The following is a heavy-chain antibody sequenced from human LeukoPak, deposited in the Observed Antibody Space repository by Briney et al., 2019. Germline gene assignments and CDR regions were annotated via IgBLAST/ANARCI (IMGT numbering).Heavy chain of an antibody. CDR2: IYPGDSDT. CDR1: GYSFPSYW. J-gene: IGHJ4*02. V-gene: IGHV5-51*01. CDR3: ARLSGFYDSTAGYIGY. Sequence: GESLKISCEGSGYSFPSYWIGWVRQMPGKGLEWMGIIYPGDSDTKYSPSFQGQVTISADRSISTAYLQWNSLQASDTAMYFCARLSGFYDSTAGYIGYWGQGILVTVSS. D-gene: IGHD3-22*01.